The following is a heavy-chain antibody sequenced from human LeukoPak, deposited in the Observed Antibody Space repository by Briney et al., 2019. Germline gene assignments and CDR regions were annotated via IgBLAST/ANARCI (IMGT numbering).Heavy chain of an antibody. CDR1: GGSISSTNYY. V-gene: IGHV4-39*07. D-gene: IGHD1-14*01. CDR3: ARDKTGGNYFDY. CDR2: IYYTGTT. J-gene: IGHJ4*02. Sequence: PSETLSLTCTVSGGSISSTNYYWGWIRQPPGKGLEWIGTIYYTGTTYYNPSLTSRVTISVDTSKNQFSLKLSSVTAADTAVYYCARDKTGGNYFDYWGQGTLVTVSS.